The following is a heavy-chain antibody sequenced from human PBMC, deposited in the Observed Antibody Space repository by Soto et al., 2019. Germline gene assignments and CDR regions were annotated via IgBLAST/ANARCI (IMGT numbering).Heavy chain of an antibody. J-gene: IGHJ5*02. CDR1: GFDFSFYL. CDR3: VKDGGYCSSATCYSPRNHYFDA. V-gene: IGHV3-7*03. D-gene: IGHD2-2*01. Sequence: GGSLRLSCAASGFDFSFYLMSWVRQAPGKGPEWVANIKFDGSEKQYVDSVKGRFTISRDNARNSVFLQMNSLRAGDTAVYYCVKDGGYCSSATCYSPRNHYFDAWGQGTLVTVSS. CDR2: IKFDGSEK.